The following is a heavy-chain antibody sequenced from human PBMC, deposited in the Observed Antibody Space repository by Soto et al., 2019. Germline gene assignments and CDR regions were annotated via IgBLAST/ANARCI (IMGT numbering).Heavy chain of an antibody. CDR2: IYPGDSDT. Sequence: EALQISCKGSGSSFTSYWIGWVRQMPGKGLEWMGIIYPGDSDTRYSPSFQGQVTISADKSISTAYLQWSSLKASDTAMYYCARPSYSSSWYHTDYYYYGMDVWGQGTTVTVSS. CDR1: GSSFTSYW. J-gene: IGHJ6*02. CDR3: ARPSYSSSWYHTDYYYYGMDV. D-gene: IGHD6-13*01. V-gene: IGHV5-51*01.